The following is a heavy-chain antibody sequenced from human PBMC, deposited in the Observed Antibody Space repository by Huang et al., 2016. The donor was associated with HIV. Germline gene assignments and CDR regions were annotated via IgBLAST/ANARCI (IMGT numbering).Heavy chain of an antibody. D-gene: IGHD2-15*01. Sequence: QLQLQESGPGLVKPSETLSLTCTVSGGSISSSSYYWGWIRQPPGKGRGWIGRIYYSGKTDNNPSLKSRVTISVDTAKNQFSLGLSSVTASDTAVYYCARHDIDCSDGSCSGFDYWGQGSLVTVSS. CDR3: ARHDIDCSDGSCSGFDY. CDR1: GGSISSSSYY. J-gene: IGHJ4*02. V-gene: IGHV4-39*01. CDR2: IYYSGKT.